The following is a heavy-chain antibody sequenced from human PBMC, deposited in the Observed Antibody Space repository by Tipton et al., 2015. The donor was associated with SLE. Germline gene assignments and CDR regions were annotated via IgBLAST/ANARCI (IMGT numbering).Heavy chain of an antibody. CDR1: GGSISSYY. CDR2: IYYSWST. J-gene: IGHJ4*02. Sequence: GLVKPSETLSLTCTVSGGSISSYYWSWIRQPPGKGLEWIGYIYYSWSTNYNPSLKSRVTISVDTSKNQFSLKLSSVTAADTAVYYCARHDYGGSYNFDYWGQGTLVTVSS. CDR3: ARHDYGGSYNFDY. V-gene: IGHV4-59*08. D-gene: IGHD1-26*01.